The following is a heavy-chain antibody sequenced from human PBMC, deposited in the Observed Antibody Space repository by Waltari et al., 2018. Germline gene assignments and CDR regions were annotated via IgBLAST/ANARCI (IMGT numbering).Heavy chain of an antibody. D-gene: IGHD3-22*01. CDR3: ARQSYYDESGHD. J-gene: IGHJ4*02. V-gene: IGHV4-39*01. CDR2: IYYRGTT. CDR1: GGSIRRSGYY. Sequence: QLELQESGPGLVKPSETLSLTCSVSGGSIRRSGYYWVWFRQPPGKGLGWIGSIYYRGTTNYNPSRNSRVTISVDTSKNQFSLKLTSVTAADTAMYFCARQSYYDESGHDWGQGTLVTVSS.